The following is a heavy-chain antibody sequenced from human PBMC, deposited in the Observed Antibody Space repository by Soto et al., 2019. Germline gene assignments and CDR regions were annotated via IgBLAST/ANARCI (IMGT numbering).Heavy chain of an antibody. Sequence: EEQLVESGGGLVQPGGSLRLSCEASGFTFSDSALHWVRQASGKGLEWVGRIRSKPNNYATSYAASVKCRFTISRDESKNTAYLQMKTLKIEDTAVYYCTRPGYGAFPDYKNHRYGLDVWGQGTTITVS. CDR2: IRSKPNNYAT. CDR1: GFTFSDSA. CDR3: TRPGYGAFPDYKNHRYGLDV. J-gene: IGHJ6*02. D-gene: IGHD4-17*01. V-gene: IGHV3-73*02.